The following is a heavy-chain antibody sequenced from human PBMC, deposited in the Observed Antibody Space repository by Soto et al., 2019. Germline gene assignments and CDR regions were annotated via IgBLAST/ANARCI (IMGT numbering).Heavy chain of an antibody. V-gene: IGHV4-34*01. D-gene: IGHD6-13*01. CDR3: ARGPTRYSSSWYGRYYMDV. Sequence: SETLSLTCAVYGGSFSGYYWSWIRQPPGKGLEWIGEINHSGSTNYNPSLKSRVTISVDTSKNQFSLKLSSVTAADTAVYYCARGPTRYSSSWYGRYYMDVWGKGTTVTVSS. J-gene: IGHJ6*03. CDR1: GGSFSGYY. CDR2: INHSGST.